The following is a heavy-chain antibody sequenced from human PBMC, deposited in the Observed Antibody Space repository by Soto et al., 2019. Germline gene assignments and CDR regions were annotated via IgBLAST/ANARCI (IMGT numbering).Heavy chain of an antibody. V-gene: IGHV3-11*01. J-gene: IGHJ4*02. D-gene: IGHD3-3*01. Sequence: QVQLVESGGGSDKPGGSLRLSCAASGFTFSDYYMAWIRQAPGKGLEWVAYISDSGNSIFYANSVKGRFTISRDNVKNSLYLQMNSLRAGDTAVYYCSRDYDFWSGALDYWGQGTLVTVFS. CDR1: GFTFSDYY. CDR2: ISDSGNSI. CDR3: SRDYDFWSGALDY.